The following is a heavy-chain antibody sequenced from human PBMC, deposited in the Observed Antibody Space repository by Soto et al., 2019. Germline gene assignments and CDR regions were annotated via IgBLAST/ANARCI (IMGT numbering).Heavy chain of an antibody. CDR1: GFTFSNYA. CDR3: AKELEPWIFAY. Sequence: GGSLRLPCAASGFTFSNYAMSWVRQAPGKGLEWVSAITVRGGSTYYADSVKGRFSISRDNSKNTLYLQMSSLRAEDTAVYYCAKELEPWIFAYWGQGTLVTVSS. V-gene: IGHV3-23*01. D-gene: IGHD1-1*01. J-gene: IGHJ4*02. CDR2: ITVRGGST.